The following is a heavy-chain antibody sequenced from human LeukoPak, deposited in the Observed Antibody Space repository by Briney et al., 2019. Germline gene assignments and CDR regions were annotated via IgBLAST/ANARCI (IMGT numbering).Heavy chain of an antibody. CDR1: GFTASSNY. D-gene: IGHD5-18*01. CDR3: AKVWSDSNGWFHFDC. CDR2: ISSVDST. J-gene: IGHJ4*02. V-gene: IGHV3-53*01. Sequence: GGSLRLSCAASGFTASSNYMSWVRQAPGKGREWVSLISSVDSTNYADSVRGRFTISRDNFKNTLYLQMNSLTVEDTAIYYCAKVWSDSNGWFHFDCWGQGTLVTVSS.